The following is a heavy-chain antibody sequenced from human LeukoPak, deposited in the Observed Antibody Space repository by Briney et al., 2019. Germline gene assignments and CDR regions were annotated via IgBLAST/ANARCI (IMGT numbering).Heavy chain of an antibody. CDR1: GFTFSSHS. J-gene: IGHJ5*01. CDR3: TRSGGITVIKLNWFDS. V-gene: IGHV3-21*01. D-gene: IGHD4-17*01. CDR2: ISTVGTYI. Sequence: TGGSLRLSCAASGFTFSSHSMHWVRQAPGKGLEWVASISTVGTYIYYAHSVKGRFTFSRDNAKNTLSLQMNSLRAEDTAVYYCTRSGGITVIKLNWFDSWGQGTLVTVSS.